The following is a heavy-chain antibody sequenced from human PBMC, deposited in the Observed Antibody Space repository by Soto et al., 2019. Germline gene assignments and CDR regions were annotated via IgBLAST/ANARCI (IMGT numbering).Heavy chain of an antibody. V-gene: IGHV1-18*01. CDR3: ARVAGYGSGIRHFYN. CDR1: GYTFSTYG. CDR2: SVADSGNT. J-gene: IGHJ4*02. Sequence: QVQLVQSGAEVTKPGASVRVSCKTSGYTFSTYGLSWVRQAPGQGLEWMGWSVADSGNTVYAQKFQGRVTVTTDRSTNTAYMELRSLRSDDTALYYCARVAGYGSGIRHFYNWGQGTLVTVSS. D-gene: IGHD3-10*01.